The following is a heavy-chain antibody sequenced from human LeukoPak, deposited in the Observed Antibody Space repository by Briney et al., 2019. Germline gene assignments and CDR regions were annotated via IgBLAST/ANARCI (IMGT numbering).Heavy chain of an antibody. V-gene: IGHV3-66*01. CDR2: IYSDGST. D-gene: IGHD2-21*02. Sequence: GGSLRLSCAASGFTVISNYMSWVRQAPGKGLEWVSLIYSDGSTYYADSVKGRFTISRDNAKNSLYLQMNSLRDEDTAVYYCARGAYCGGDCFFFDYWGQGTLVTVSS. CDR1: GFTVISNY. CDR3: ARGAYCGGDCFFFDY. J-gene: IGHJ4*02.